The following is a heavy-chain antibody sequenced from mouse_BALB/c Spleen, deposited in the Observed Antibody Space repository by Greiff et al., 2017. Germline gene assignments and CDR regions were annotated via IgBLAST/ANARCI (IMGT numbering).Heavy chain of an antibody. CDR3: ARGDGYPSYAMDY. CDR1: GFNIKDTY. Sequence: EVQRVESGAELVKPGASVKLSCTASGFNIKDTYMHWVKQRPEQGLEWIGRIDPANGNTKYDPKFQGKATITADTSSNTAYLQLSSLTSEDTAVYYCARGDGYPSYAMDYWGQGTSVTVSS. J-gene: IGHJ4*01. V-gene: IGHV14-3*02. D-gene: IGHD2-3*01. CDR2: IDPANGNT.